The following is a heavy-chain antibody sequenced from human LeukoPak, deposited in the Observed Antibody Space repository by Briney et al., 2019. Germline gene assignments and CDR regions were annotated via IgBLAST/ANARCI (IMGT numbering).Heavy chain of an antibody. CDR1: GYSISSDYY. V-gene: IGHV4-38-2*02. J-gene: IGHJ4*02. CDR2: IYHSGST. D-gene: IGHD4-17*01. CDR3: ARVDYGDYVVPSGYFDY. Sequence: PSETLSLTCTVSGYSISSDYYWGWIRQPPGKGLEWIGSIYHSGSTYYNPSLKSRVTISVDTSKNQFSLTLSSVTAADTAVYYCARVDYGDYVVPSGYFDYWGQGTLVTVSS.